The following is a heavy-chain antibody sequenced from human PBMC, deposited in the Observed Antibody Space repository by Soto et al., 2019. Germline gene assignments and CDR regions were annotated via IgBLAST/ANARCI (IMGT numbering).Heavy chain of an antibody. CDR1: GFTFSSYS. CDR3: ARDRDPEYYYYYYMDV. J-gene: IGHJ6*03. D-gene: IGHD3-10*01. CDR2: ISSSSSYI. Sequence: PGGSLRLSCAASGFTFSSYSMNWVRQAPGKGLDWVSSISSSSSYIYYADSVKGRFTISRDNAKISLYLQMNSLRAEDTAVYYCARDRDPEYYYYYYMDVWGKGTTVTVSS. V-gene: IGHV3-21*01.